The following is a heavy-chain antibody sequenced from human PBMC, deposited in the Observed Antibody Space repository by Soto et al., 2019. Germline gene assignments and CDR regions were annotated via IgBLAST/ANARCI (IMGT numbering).Heavy chain of an antibody. CDR3: ATYGQHLMDS. CDR2: IGSGGDGI. CDR1: GFTFSSSA. Sequence: EVQLLESGGGLVQPGGSLRLSCAASGFTFSSSAMKWVRQAPGKGLEWVSVIGSGGDGIHNADSVKGRFTISSDNSKNTVNLQMNSLRAEDTAVYYCATYGQHLMDSWGQGTLVTVSS. V-gene: IGHV3-23*01. J-gene: IGHJ4*02. D-gene: IGHD4-17*01.